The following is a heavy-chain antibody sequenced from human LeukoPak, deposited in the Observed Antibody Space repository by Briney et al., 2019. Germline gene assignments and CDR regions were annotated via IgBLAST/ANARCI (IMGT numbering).Heavy chain of an antibody. CDR3: ASLEDGYRYFDY. V-gene: IGHV4-59*01. CDR2: IYYSGST. D-gene: IGHD5-24*01. CDR1: GVSISSYY. J-gene: IGHJ4*02. Sequence: SETLSLTCTVSGVSISSYYWSWIRQPPGKGLEWIGYIYYSGSTNYNPSLKSRVTISVDTSKNQFSLKLSSVTAADTAVYYCASLEDGYRYFDYWGQGTLVTVSS.